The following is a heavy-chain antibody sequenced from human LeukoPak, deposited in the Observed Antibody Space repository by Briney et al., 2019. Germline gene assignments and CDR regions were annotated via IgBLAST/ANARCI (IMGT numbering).Heavy chain of an antibody. J-gene: IGHJ5*02. V-gene: IGHV4-30-4*01. CDR2: MYYSGST. D-gene: IGHD3-22*01. CDR3: ARPYYYDSRIDP. Sequence: SKTLSLTCTVSGGSISSGDYYWRWLRQPPGKGLEWIAYMYYSGSTYYNPSLKSQVTMSADTSKNQLSLKLSSVTAADTAVYYCARPYYYDSRIDPWGQGILVTVSS. CDR1: GGSISSGDYY.